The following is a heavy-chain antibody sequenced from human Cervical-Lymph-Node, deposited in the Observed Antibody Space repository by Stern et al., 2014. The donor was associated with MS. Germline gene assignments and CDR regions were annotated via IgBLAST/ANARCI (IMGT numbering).Heavy chain of an antibody. CDR3: VRDYDFWSGYSSYYYGLDV. CDR1: GFMFSRYW. V-gene: IGHV3-7*01. Sequence: EVQLVEAGGGLVQPGGSLSVSCVASGFMFSRYWMSWVRQAPGKGLEWVAQIKQDGTEKHYVDSVKCRFTIARDNLKNSLYLQMHSLRAEDTAVYYCVRDYDFWSGYSSYYYGLDVWGQGTTVTVSS. D-gene: IGHD3-3*01. J-gene: IGHJ6*02. CDR2: IKQDGTEK.